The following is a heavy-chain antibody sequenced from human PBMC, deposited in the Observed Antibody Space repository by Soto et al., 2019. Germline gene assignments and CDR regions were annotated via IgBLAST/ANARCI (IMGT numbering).Heavy chain of an antibody. CDR3: ARESYGDYPRWYFDL. CDR1: GGSISSYY. CDR2: IYYSGST. D-gene: IGHD4-17*01. V-gene: IGHV4-59*01. Sequence: QVQLQESGPGLVKPSETLSLTCTVSGGSISSYYWSWIRQPPGKGLEWIGYIYYSGSTDYNPSLRSRVTISVDTSKNQFSLRLSSVTAADTAVYYCARESYGDYPRWYFDLWGRGTLVTVSS. J-gene: IGHJ2*01.